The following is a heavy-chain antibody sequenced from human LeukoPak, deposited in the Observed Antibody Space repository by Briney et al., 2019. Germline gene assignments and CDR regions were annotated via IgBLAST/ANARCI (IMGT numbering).Heavy chain of an antibody. CDR1: GYTFTGYY. D-gene: IGHD5-12*01. CDR2: INPNSGGT. Sequence: GASVKVSCKASGYTFTGYYMHWVRQAPGQGLEWMGWINPNSGGTNYAQKFQGRVTMTRDTSISTAYMELSRLRSDDTAVYYCARAGIVATVNGLGYYFDYWGQGTLVTVSS. V-gene: IGHV1-2*02. J-gene: IGHJ4*02. CDR3: ARAGIVATVNGLGYYFDY.